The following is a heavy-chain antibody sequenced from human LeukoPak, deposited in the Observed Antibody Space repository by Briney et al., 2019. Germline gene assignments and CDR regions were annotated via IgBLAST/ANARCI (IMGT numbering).Heavy chain of an antibody. CDR2: INPSGGT. D-gene: IGHD6-6*01. Sequence: SETLSLTCAVYGTSLSGYYWSWIRQPPGKGLEWIGEINPSGGTNYNPSLKSRLTISVDTSKNQFSLQLSSVTVADTAVYYCARGDSSSAFDYWGQGTLVTVSS. J-gene: IGHJ4*02. CDR3: ARGDSSSAFDY. V-gene: IGHV4-34*01. CDR1: GTSLSGYY.